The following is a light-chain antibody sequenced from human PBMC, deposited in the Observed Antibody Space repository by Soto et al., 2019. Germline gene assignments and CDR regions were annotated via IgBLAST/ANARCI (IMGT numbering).Light chain of an antibody. CDR3: LLYYGGAQHYV. CDR2: STG. V-gene: IGLV7-43*01. J-gene: IGLJ1*01. Sequence: QAVVTQEPSLTVSPGGTVTLTCASSTGAVTSGYYPNWFQQKPGQAPRALIYSTGNKHSWTPARFSGSLLGGKAALTLSGVQPEDEAEYYCLLYYGGAQHYVFGTGTKVTVL. CDR1: TGAVTSGYY.